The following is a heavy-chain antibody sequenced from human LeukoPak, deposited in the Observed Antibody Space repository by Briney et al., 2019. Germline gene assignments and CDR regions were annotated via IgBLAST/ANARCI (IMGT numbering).Heavy chain of an antibody. CDR2: IIPIFGTA. V-gene: IGHV1-69*05. D-gene: IGHD2-8*01. J-gene: IGHJ5*02. CDR3: ASTGDCTNGVCYNNWFDP. Sequence: SVKVSCKASGGTFSSYAISWVRQAPGQGLEWMGGIIPIFGTANYAQKFRGRVTMTTDTSTSTAYMELRSLRSDDTAVYYCASTGDCTNGVCYNNWFDPWGQGTLVTVSS. CDR1: GGTFSSYA.